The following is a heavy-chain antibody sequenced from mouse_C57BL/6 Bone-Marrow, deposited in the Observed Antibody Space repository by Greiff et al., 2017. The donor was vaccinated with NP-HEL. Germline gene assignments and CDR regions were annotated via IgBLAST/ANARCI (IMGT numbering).Heavy chain of an antibody. J-gene: IGHJ2*01. V-gene: IGHV5-16*01. CDR3: ARDGGYYGSLDY. Sequence: EVMLVESEGGLVQPGSSMKLSCTASGFTFSDYYMAWVRQVPETGLEWVANINYDGSSTYYLDSLQSRFIISRDNATNILYLQMSSLKSEDTATYYCARDGGYYGSLDYWGQGTTLTVSS. CDR2: INYDGSST. CDR1: GFTFSDYY. D-gene: IGHD1-1*01.